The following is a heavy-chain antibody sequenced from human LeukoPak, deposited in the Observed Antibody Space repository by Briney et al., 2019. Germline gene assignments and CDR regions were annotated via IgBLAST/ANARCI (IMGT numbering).Heavy chain of an antibody. CDR1: GGSISSYY. CDR3: ARERGLSIAVAGKGRTYYFDY. D-gene: IGHD6-19*01. Sequence: SETLSLTCTVSGGSISSYYWSWIRQPPGKGLEWIGYIYYSGSTNYNPSLKSRVTISVDTSKNQFSLKLSSVTAADTAVYYCARERGLSIAVAGKGRTYYFDYWGQGTLVTVSS. V-gene: IGHV4-59*01. J-gene: IGHJ4*02. CDR2: IYYSGST.